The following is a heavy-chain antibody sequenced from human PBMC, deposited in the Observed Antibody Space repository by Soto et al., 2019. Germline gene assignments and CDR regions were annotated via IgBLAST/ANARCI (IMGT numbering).Heavy chain of an antibody. CDR3: AREVGGSSPPG. Sequence: QVQLVESGGGVVQPGMSLRLSCAASGLTFSRHAMHWVRQAPVKGLEWVAVISYDGSEKYYADSVKGRFTISRDSSKNTLYLQMDSLGPEVTAVYYCAREVGGSSPPGWGQGTLVTVFS. J-gene: IGHJ4*02. V-gene: IGHV3-30-3*01. D-gene: IGHD6-6*01. CDR1: GLTFSRHA. CDR2: ISYDGSEK.